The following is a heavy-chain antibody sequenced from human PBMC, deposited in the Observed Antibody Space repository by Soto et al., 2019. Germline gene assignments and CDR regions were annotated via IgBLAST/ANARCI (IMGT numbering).Heavy chain of an antibody. V-gene: IGHV3-21*01. Sequence: PGRSLGLSSAVYGLSLGSYSMNWVRHAPGKGLEWVSSISSSSSYIYYADSVKGRLTISRDNAKNSLYLQMNSLRAEDTAVYYFARGRPPCSTHFWGQGTLVTVS. J-gene: IGHJ4*02. D-gene: IGHD2-2*02. CDR3: ARGRPPCSTHF. CDR1: GLSLGSYS. CDR2: ISSSSSYI.